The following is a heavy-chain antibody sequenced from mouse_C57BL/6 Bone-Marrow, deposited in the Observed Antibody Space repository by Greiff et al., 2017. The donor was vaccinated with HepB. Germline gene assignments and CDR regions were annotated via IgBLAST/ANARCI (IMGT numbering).Heavy chain of an antibody. CDR1: GYTFTDYN. V-gene: IGHV1-18*01. CDR3: AMLATGTPYAMDY. J-gene: IGHJ4*01. D-gene: IGHD4-1*01. CDR2: INPNNGGT. Sequence: EVQLQQSGPELVKPGASVKIPCKASGYTFTDYNMDWVKQSHGKSLEWIGDINPNNGGTIYNQKFKGKATLTVDKSSSTAYMELRSLTSEDTAVYYCAMLATGTPYAMDYWGQGTSVTVSS.